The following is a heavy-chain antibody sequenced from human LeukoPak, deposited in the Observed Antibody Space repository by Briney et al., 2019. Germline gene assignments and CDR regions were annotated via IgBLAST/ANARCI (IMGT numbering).Heavy chain of an antibody. CDR3: AKDGRYDSSGYIYYYYGMDV. Sequence: GGSLRLSCAASGFTFSSYAMSWVRQAPGKGLEWVANIKQDGSEKYYVASVKGRFTISRDNAKNSLYLQMNSLRAEDTALYYCAKDGRYDSSGYIYYYYGMDVWGQGTTVTVSS. J-gene: IGHJ6*02. D-gene: IGHD3-22*01. CDR2: IKQDGSEK. V-gene: IGHV3-7*03. CDR1: GFTFSSYA.